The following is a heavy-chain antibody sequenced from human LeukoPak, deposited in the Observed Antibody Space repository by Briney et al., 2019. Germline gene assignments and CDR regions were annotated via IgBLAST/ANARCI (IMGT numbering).Heavy chain of an antibody. CDR3: AREFGYCSTTSCPLGF. V-gene: IGHV3-53*01. Sequence: GGSLRLSCAASGFTVSTNYMGWVRQAPGKGLEWVSVIYNVENGGKTFYADSVKGRFAISRDNSKNTLYLQMNSLRAEDTAVYYCAREFGYCSTTSCPLGFWGQGTPVTVSS. D-gene: IGHD2-2*03. CDR1: GFTVSTNY. J-gene: IGHJ4*02. CDR2: IYNVENGGKT.